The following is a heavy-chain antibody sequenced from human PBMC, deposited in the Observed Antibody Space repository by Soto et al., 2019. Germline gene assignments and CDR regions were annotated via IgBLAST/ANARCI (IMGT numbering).Heavy chain of an antibody. J-gene: IGHJ5*02. Sequence: GGSLRLSCAASGFTFSSYNMNWVRQAPGKGLEWVSSISSSSSSYRYYADSVKGRFTISRDNAKNSLYLQMNSLRAEDTAVYYCARGIVVVPAAIAGWFDPWGQGTLVTVSS. CDR1: GFTFSSYN. CDR2: ISSSSSSYR. CDR3: ARGIVVVPAAIAGWFDP. D-gene: IGHD2-2*01. V-gene: IGHV3-21*01.